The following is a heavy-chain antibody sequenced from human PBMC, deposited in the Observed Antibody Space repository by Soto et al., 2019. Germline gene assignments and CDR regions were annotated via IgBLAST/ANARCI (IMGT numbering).Heavy chain of an antibody. CDR1: GGSLSGYY. J-gene: IGHJ6*02. D-gene: IGHD1-20*01. CDR3: ARDLNRYNWKYYYYGMDV. CDR2: INHSGST. Sequence: SETLSLTCAVYGGSLSGYYWSWIRQPPGKGLEWIGEINHSGSTNYNPSLKSRVTISVDTSKNQFSLKLSSVTAADTAVYYCARDLNRYNWKYYYYGMDVWGQGTTVTVSS. V-gene: IGHV4-34*01.